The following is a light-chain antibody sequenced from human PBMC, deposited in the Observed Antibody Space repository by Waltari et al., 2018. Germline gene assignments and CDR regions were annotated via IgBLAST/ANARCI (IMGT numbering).Light chain of an antibody. CDR3: LQRNSWPHS. V-gene: IGKV3D-15*01. Sequence: EIVMTQSPATLSLSPGERATLSCRASQSVSSSLAWYQQKPGQAPRLLIYGASSRATGIPDSFSGSGSGTDFTLTISSLEPEDVGIYYCLQRNSWPHSFGQGTKVEIK. CDR1: QSVSSS. CDR2: GAS. J-gene: IGKJ2*03.